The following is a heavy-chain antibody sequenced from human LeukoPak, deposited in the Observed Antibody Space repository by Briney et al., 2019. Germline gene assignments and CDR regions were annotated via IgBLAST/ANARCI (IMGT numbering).Heavy chain of an antibody. Sequence: SETLSLTCSVSGCSISNYFWTWIRQPPGKGLEWIGYIYSSGSTYYNPSLKSRVTISVDTSKNRFSLKLSTVTAADTAVDYCGRRAAGDPMFDYWGQGTLVTVSS. D-gene: IGHD6-13*01. V-gene: IGHV4-59*08. CDR1: GCSISNYF. CDR2: IYSSGST. CDR3: GRRAAGDPMFDY. J-gene: IGHJ4*02.